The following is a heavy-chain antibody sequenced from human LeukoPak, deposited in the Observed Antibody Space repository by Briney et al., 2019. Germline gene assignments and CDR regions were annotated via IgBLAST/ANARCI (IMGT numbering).Heavy chain of an antibody. J-gene: IGHJ3*02. D-gene: IGHD6-19*01. CDR3: ARERGTLAVAGDAVDI. CDR2: INPNSGGT. Sequence: GASVKVSCEASGYTFTAYLLHWVRQAPGQGLEWMGWINPNSGGTNYAQKFQGRVTMTRDTSISTAYMELSRLRSDDTAVYYCARERGTLAVAGDAVDIWGQGTMVTVSS. V-gene: IGHV1-2*02. CDR1: GYTFTAYL.